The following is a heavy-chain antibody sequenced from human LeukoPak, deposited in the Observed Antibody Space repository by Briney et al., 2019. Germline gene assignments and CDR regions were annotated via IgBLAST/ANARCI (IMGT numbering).Heavy chain of an antibody. V-gene: IGHV6-1*01. CDR3: ARDLEGFDY. CDR2: TYYRSKWYS. Sequence: SQTLSLTCAISGDSISSSSADWNWIRQSPSRGLEWLGRTYYRSKWYSDYAVSVQSRIIINVDTSKNQFFLQLKSVTPEDMAVYYCARDLEGFDYWGQGTPVTVSS. CDR1: GDSISSSSAD. J-gene: IGHJ4*02.